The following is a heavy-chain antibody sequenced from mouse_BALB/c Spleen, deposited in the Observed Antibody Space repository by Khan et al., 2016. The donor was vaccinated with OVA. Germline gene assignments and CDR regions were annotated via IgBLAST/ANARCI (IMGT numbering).Heavy chain of an antibody. CDR2: ISTYYGDV. Sequence: QVQLKQSGAELVRPGVSVKISCKGSGYTFTDFTMHWVKQRHAKSLEWIGVISTYYGDVTYNQKFKGKATMTVDKSSSTAYMELARLTSEDSAISYCTRGGGNRFAYWGQGTLVTVSA. V-gene: IGHV1S137*01. J-gene: IGHJ3*01. CDR3: TRGGGNRFAY. CDR1: GYTFTDFT.